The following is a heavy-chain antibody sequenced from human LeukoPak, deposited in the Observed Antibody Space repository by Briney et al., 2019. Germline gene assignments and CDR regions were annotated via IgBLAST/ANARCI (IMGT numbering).Heavy chain of an antibody. Sequence: SETLSLTCAVYGGSFSGYYWSWIRQPPGKGLEWIGEINHSGSTNYNPSLKSRVTISVDTSKNQFSLKLSSVTAADTAVYYCARPFPHTAADIVVVPAAIGAFDIWGQGTMVTVSS. CDR1: GGSFSGYY. V-gene: IGHV4-34*01. J-gene: IGHJ3*02. D-gene: IGHD2-2*01. CDR2: INHSGST. CDR3: ARPFPHTAADIVVVPAAIGAFDI.